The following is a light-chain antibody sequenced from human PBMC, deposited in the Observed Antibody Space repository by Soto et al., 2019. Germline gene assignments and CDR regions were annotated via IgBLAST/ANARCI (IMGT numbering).Light chain of an antibody. CDR3: AAWDDSLSGYV. V-gene: IGLV1-47*01. J-gene: IGLJ1*01. CDR1: GSNIGSNY. CDR2: RNK. Sequence: QSVLTQPPSASGTAGQRVTSSCSGSGSNIGSNYVYWYQQLPGTAPKLLIYRNKQRPSGVPDRFSGSKSGTSASLAISGLRSEDEADYYCAAWDDSLSGYVFGTGTKLTVL.